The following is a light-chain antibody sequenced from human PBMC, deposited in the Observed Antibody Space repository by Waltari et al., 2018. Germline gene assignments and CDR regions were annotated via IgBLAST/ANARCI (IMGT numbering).Light chain of an antibody. J-gene: IGLJ3*02. CDR1: NSDVGFYNY. V-gene: IGLV2-14*03. CDR2: DVS. CDR3: NSYTGSSSWV. Sequence: QSALTQPASVSGSPGQSITISCTGTNSDVGFYNYVSWYQQHPGKAPKLLIYDVSVRPSGVSNRFSGSKSGNTASLTISGLQDEDEADYYCNSYTGSSSWVFGGGTRLTVL.